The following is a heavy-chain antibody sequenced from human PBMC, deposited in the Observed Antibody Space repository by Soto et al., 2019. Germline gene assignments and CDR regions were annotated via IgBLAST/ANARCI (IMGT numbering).Heavy chain of an antibody. CDR2: INPARGST. D-gene: IGHD6-13*01. J-gene: IGHJ4*02. Sequence: QVQLVPSGAEVKKPGASVKLSCRTSGYHFPHYYIHWVRQAPGQGLEWLAIINPARGSTNDAQAFQGRVTLTMDTSTNNVYMELSGLRAEDKAIFYCARALSAGDDWGQGTLVTVSS. CDR1: GYHFPHYY. V-gene: IGHV1-46*01. CDR3: ARALSAGDD.